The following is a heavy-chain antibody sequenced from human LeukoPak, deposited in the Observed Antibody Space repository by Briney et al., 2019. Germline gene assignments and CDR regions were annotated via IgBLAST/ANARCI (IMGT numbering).Heavy chain of an antibody. CDR2: ISGSDGTT. CDR1: GFTFSSHA. V-gene: IGHV3-23*01. Sequence: GGSLRLSCAASGFTFSSHAMSWVRQAPGKGLEWVSVISGSDGTTYYADSVKGRFTISRDNSKNTLYLQMNSPRAEDTAVYFCAKWDYDFRSTYYKGYYFDNWGQGTLVTVSS. J-gene: IGHJ4*02. CDR3: AKWDYDFRSTYYKGYYFDN. D-gene: IGHD3-3*01.